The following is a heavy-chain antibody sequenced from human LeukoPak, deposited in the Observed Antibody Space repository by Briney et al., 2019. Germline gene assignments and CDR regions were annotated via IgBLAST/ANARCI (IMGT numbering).Heavy chain of an antibody. CDR3: ARGGRYAYFLDY. Sequence: GGSLRLSCAASGFIFSDYWMHWVRQGPGKGPVWVSRIKSDGSSTSYAESVKGRFTISRDNAKNTVYVHMNSLRDEDTAVYYCARGGRYAYFLDYWGQGTLVTVSS. CDR2: IKSDGSST. V-gene: IGHV3-74*01. CDR1: GFIFSDYW. D-gene: IGHD3-16*01. J-gene: IGHJ4*02.